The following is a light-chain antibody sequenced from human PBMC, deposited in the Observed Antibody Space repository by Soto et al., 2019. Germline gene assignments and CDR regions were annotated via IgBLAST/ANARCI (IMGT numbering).Light chain of an antibody. CDR1: QSVHNN. CDR2: GAS. Sequence: EIVMTQSPATLSLSPGETATLSCRASQSVHNNLAWFQQHPGQAPRLLIYGASSRATGIPVRFSGSGSGTEFTLTISSLQPEDFAVYYCQQYTDWPWGTFGGGTKVDIK. V-gene: IGKV3-15*01. J-gene: IGKJ4*01. CDR3: QQYTDWPWGT.